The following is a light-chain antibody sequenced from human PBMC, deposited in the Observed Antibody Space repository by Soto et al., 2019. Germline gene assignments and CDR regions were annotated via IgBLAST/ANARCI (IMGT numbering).Light chain of an antibody. CDR3: QKSFSIPIN. CDR2: AAS. CDR1: QSISTY. J-gene: IGKJ5*01. Sequence: DIQITQSPCSLSASVVDRVTITCLASQSISTYLNWYQQKPGKAPKLLIYAASSLQCGVSSRFSGSGSGTAFTLTISSLQPEDFATYYCQKSFSIPINFGQGTRLEIK. V-gene: IGKV1-39*01.